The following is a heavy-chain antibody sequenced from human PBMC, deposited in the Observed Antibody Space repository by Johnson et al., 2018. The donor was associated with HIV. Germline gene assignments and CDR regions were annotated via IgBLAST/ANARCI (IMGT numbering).Heavy chain of an antibody. Sequence: VQLVESGGVVVQPGGTLRLSCAASLFTFDDYALHWVRQGPGMGLEWVGRTRNKANSYTTEYAASVKGRFTISRDDSKNSLYLQMNSLRAEDTALYYCFLGQTQRGDAFDIWGQGTMVTVSS. CDR2: TRNKANSYTT. V-gene: IGHV3-72*01. CDR3: FLGQTQRGDAFDI. D-gene: IGHD6-25*01. J-gene: IGHJ3*02. CDR1: LFTFDDYA.